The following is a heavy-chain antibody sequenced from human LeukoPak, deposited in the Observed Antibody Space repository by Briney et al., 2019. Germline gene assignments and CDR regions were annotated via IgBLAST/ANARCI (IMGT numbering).Heavy chain of an antibody. CDR1: GDSISSSIYY. J-gene: IGHJ4*02. Sequence: SETLSLTCIVSGDSISSSIYYWGWIRQPPGKGLEWIGNIYYSGSTHYNPSLRSRVTISVDTSKNQFSLQLTSVTAADTAVYYCAREEALGSGSFDYWGQGTLVTVSS. CDR3: AREEALGSGSFDY. D-gene: IGHD1-26*01. V-gene: IGHV4-39*07. CDR2: IYYSGST.